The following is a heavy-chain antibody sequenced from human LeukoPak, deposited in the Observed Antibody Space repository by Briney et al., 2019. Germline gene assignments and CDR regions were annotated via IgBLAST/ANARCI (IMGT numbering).Heavy chain of an antibody. CDR1: GITFSSYA. CDR2: ISYDGSNK. Sequence: GGSLRLSCAASGITFSSYAMHWVRQAPGKGLEWVAVISYDGSNKYFADSVKGRFTTSRDNSKNTLYLQMNSLRAEDTAVYHCARDLYGGYLGLDYWGQGTLVTVSS. D-gene: IGHD5-12*01. J-gene: IGHJ4*02. V-gene: IGHV3-30-3*01. CDR3: ARDLYGGYLGLDY.